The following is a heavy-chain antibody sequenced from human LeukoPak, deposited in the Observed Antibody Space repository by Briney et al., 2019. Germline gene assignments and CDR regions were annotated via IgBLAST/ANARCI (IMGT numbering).Heavy chain of an antibody. Sequence: SETLSLNCTVSGGSISSYYWSWIRQPPGKGLEWIGYIYYSGSTNYNPSLKRRVTISVDTSKNQFSLKLSSVTAADTAVYYCARAPYYDFWSGYSFDYWGQGTLVTVSS. V-gene: IGHV4-59*01. CDR3: ARAPYYDFWSGYSFDY. D-gene: IGHD3-3*01. CDR1: GGSISSYY. CDR2: IYYSGST. J-gene: IGHJ4*02.